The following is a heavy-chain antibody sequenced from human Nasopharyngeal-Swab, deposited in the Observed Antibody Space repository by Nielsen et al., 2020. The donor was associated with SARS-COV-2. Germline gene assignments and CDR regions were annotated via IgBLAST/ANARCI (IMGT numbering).Heavy chain of an antibody. V-gene: IGHV3-13*05. J-gene: IGHJ6*03. CDR3: ARGGRGSQYYMAV. CDR2: IGIAGDP. CDR1: GFTFSTYD. Sequence: SLKISCAASGFTFSTYDMHWVRQVTGKGLEWVSAIGIAGDPYYAGSVKGRFTISRENAKNSLYLQMNSLRAGDTAVYYCARGGRGSQYYMAVWGKGTTVTVSS. D-gene: IGHD1-26*01.